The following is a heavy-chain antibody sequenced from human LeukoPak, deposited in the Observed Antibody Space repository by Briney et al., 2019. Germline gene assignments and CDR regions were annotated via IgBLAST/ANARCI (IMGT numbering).Heavy chain of an antibody. CDR3: ARDARHYDTEGYYFDY. CDR2: INPSGGST. J-gene: IGHJ4*02. Sequence: ASVKVSCKASGYTFTSYYMHWVRQAPGQGLEWMGIINPSGGSTSYAQKFQGRVTMTRDTSTSTVYMELSSLRSEDTAVYYCARDARHYDTEGYYFDYWGQGTQVTVSS. V-gene: IGHV1-46*01. D-gene: IGHD3-22*01. CDR1: GYTFTSYY.